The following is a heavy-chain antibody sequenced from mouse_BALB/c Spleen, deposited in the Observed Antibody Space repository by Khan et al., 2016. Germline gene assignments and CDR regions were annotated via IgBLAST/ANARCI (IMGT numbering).Heavy chain of an antibody. CDR1: GYTFTDYS. CDR2: INTETGEP. CDR3: VRQIYDDYPY. V-gene: IGHV9-2-1*01. D-gene: IGHD2-4*01. Sequence: QIQLVQSGPEVKKPGETVKISCKASGYTFTDYSIHWVRQAPGKGLKWMGWINTETGEPTYADDFKGRFAFSVESSASTAFLQINNLKNEDTATYFCVRQIYDDYPYWGRGTLVTVSA. J-gene: IGHJ3*01.